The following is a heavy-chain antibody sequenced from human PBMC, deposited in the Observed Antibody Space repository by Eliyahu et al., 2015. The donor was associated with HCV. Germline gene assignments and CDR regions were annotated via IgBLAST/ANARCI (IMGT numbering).Heavy chain of an antibody. CDR3: AKDIGAAAAGTIVSYYYYYYGMDV. CDR2: ISWNSGSI. J-gene: IGHJ6*02. V-gene: IGHV3-9*01. Sequence: VQPGRSLRLSCAASGFTFDDYAMHWVRQAPGKGLEWVSGISWNSGSIGYADSVKGRFTISRDNAKNSLYLQMNSLRAEDTALYYCAKDIGAAAAGTIVSYYYYYYGMDVWGQGTTVTVSS. D-gene: IGHD6-13*01. CDR1: GFTFDDYA.